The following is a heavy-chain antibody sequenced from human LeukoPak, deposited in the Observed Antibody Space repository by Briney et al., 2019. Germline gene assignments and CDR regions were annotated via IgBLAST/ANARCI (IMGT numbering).Heavy chain of an antibody. J-gene: IGHJ4*02. V-gene: IGHV4-4*02. CDR2: IHLNGIT. CDR1: GDSITSYAW. Sequence: SETLSLTCSVSGDSITSYAWWSWVRQPPGKGLEWIGEIHLNGITNYNPSLKSRLTISVDTSKNQFSLRLSSVTAADTAVYYCARDAPQDTTMLAYWGRGTLVTVSS. D-gene: IGHD5-18*01. CDR3: ARDAPQDTTMLAY.